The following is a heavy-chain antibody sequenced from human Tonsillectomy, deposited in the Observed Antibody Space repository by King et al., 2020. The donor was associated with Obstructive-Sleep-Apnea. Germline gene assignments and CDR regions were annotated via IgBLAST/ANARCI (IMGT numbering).Heavy chain of an antibody. CDR2: ISGSGGSA. CDR1: GFTFNSYA. V-gene: IGHV3-23*04. CDR3: ARRAPVEYYFDY. J-gene: IGHJ4*02. D-gene: IGHD2-2*01. Sequence: VQLVESGRGLVQPGGSLRLSCTVSGFTFNSYAMNWVRQAPGKGLEWVSVISGSGGSAYYANSVQGRFTISRDNSKTTLYLQMNSLRAEDTAVYFCARRAPVEYYFDYWGQGTLVTVSS.